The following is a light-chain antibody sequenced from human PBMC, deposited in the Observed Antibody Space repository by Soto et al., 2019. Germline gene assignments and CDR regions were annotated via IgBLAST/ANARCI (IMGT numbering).Light chain of an antibody. CDR2: GAS. CDR1: QSVSSN. J-gene: IGKJ1*01. Sequence: EIAMTQSPFTLSVSPGERATLSCRASQSVSSNLAWYQQKPGQAPRLLIYGASSRATGFPDRFSGSGSGTDFTLTISRLETEDFAVYYCQLYDSSSWTFGQGTKVDIK. CDR3: QLYDSSSWT. V-gene: IGKV3-20*01.